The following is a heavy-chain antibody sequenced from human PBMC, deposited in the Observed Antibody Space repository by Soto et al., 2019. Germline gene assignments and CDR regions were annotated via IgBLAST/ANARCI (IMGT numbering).Heavy chain of an antibody. CDR3: ARQGSNEYYYYGMDV. CDR2: IIRIFGTP. CDR1: GGTFSSYA. V-gene: IGHV1-69*12. D-gene: IGHD3-10*01. Sequence: QVQLVQSGAEVKKPGSSVKVSCKASGGTFSSYAINWVRQAPGQGLEWMGGIIRIFGTPDYARRFQGRVTITADESRSTAYMELSSLRSEDTAVYYCARQGSNEYYYYGMDVWGQGTTVTVSS. J-gene: IGHJ6*02.